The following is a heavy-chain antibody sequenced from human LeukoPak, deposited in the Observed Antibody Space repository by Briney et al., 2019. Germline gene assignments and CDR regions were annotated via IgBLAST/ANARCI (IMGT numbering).Heavy chain of an antibody. J-gene: IGHJ4*02. CDR1: GGSFSGYY. V-gene: IGHV4-34*01. CDR2: INHSGST. Sequence: TSETLSLTRAVYGGSFSGYYWSWIRQPPGKGLEWIGVINHSGSTNYNPSLKSRVTISVDTSKNQFSLKLSSVTAADTAVYYCARQARITVLLGIVDYWGQGTLVTVSS. D-gene: IGHD5-12*01. CDR3: ARQARITVLLGIVDY.